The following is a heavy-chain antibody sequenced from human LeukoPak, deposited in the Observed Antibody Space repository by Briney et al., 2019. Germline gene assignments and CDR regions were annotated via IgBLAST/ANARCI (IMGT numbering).Heavy chain of an antibody. CDR3: ARYCSGGDCYSKALDY. CDR1: GGSINNYW. CDR2: IYYSGST. J-gene: IGHJ4*02. D-gene: IGHD2-15*01. Sequence: PSETLSLTCSVSGGSINNYWWNWIRQPPGKGLEWIGYIYYSGSTSYNPSLKSRLTISVDTSLNQFSLKLNSVTAADTAVYYCARYCSGGDCYSKALDYWGQGILATVSS. V-gene: IGHV4-59*01.